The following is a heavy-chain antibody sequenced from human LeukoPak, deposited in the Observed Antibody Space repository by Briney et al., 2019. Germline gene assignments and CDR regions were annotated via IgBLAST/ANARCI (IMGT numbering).Heavy chain of an antibody. Sequence: SETLSLTCTVSGGSISSYYWSWIRQPPGKGLEWIGYIYYSGSTNYNPSLKSRVTISVDPSKNQFSLKLSAVTAADTAVYYCARVGAAAGTWGQGTLVTVSS. CDR1: GGSISSYY. D-gene: IGHD6-13*01. J-gene: IGHJ4*02. CDR2: IYYSGST. V-gene: IGHV4-59*01. CDR3: ARVGAAAGT.